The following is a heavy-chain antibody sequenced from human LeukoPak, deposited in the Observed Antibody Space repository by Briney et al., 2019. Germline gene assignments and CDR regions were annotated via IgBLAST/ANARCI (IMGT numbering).Heavy chain of an antibody. Sequence: GGSLRLSCAASGFTFSSYAMSWVRQAPGQGLEWVSAISGSGGSTYYADSVKGRFTISRDNSKNTLYLQMNSLRAEDTAVYYCAKDLHSGWYVGYFDYWGQGTLVTVSS. D-gene: IGHD6-19*01. CDR2: ISGSGGST. CDR1: GFTFSSYA. CDR3: AKDLHSGWYVGYFDY. V-gene: IGHV3-23*01. J-gene: IGHJ4*02.